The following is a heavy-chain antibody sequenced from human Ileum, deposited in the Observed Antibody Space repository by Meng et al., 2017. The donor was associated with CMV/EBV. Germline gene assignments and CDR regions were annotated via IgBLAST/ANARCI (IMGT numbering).Heavy chain of an antibody. Sequence: GGSLRLSCAASGFSFSTYTMSWVRQAPGKGLEWVSRIRGSDGIPAYADSVKGRFSIFRDIPQNTLYLQMNSLRDEDTAVYYCVKGATFGVTAPDYWGRGTLVTVSS. CDR2: IRGSDGIP. CDR1: GFSFSTYT. V-gene: IGHV3-23*01. D-gene: IGHD3-3*01. CDR3: VKGATFGVTAPDY. J-gene: IGHJ4*02.